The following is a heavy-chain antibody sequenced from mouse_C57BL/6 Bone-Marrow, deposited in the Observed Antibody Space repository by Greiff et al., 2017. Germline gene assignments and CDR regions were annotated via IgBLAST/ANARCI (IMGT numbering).Heavy chain of an antibody. CDR2: IYPGDGDT. D-gene: IGHD2-3*01. V-gene: IGHV1-82*01. CDR1: GYAFSSSW. Sequence: QVQLQQSGPELVKPGASVKISCKASGYAFSSSWMNWVKQRPGQGLEWIGRIYPGDGDTNYNGKFKGKATLPADKSSSTAYMQLSILTSEYSAVYFCARSHRCLLRGWFADWGQGTLVTVSA. J-gene: IGHJ3*01. CDR3: ARSHRCLLRGWFAD.